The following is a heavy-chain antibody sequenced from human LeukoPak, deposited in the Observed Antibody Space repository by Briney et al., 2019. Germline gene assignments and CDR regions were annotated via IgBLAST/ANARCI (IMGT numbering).Heavy chain of an antibody. CDR3: AKDFYSSGWYGGNCDY. CDR2: MSHDGSIK. CDR1: GFTFSSYV. Sequence: PGRSLRLSCAASGFTFSSYVMHWVRQAPGKGLEWVAVMSHDGSIKYYADSAKGRFTISRDNSKNTLYLQMNSLRPEDTAVYYCAKDFYSSGWYGGNCDYWGQGTQVTVSP. V-gene: IGHV3-30*18. D-gene: IGHD6-19*01. J-gene: IGHJ4*02.